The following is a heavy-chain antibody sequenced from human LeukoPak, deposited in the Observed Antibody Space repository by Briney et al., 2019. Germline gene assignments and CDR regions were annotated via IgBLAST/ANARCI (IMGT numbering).Heavy chain of an antibody. D-gene: IGHD2-15*01. J-gene: IGHJ6*02. V-gene: IGHV3-21*01. CDR3: ARDLFSSIAVSTYYGMDV. Sequence: GGSLRLSCAASGITFSSYSMNWVRQAPGKGLEWVSSISSSSSYIYYADSVKGRFTISRDNAKNSLYLQMNSLRAEDTAVYYCARDLFSSIAVSTYYGMDVWGQGTTVTVSS. CDR2: ISSSSSYI. CDR1: GITFSSYS.